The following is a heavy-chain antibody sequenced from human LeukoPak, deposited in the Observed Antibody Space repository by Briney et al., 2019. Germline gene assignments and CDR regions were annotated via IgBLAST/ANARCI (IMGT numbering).Heavy chain of an antibody. Sequence: PGGSLRLSCAASGFTFSSYEMNWVRQAPGKGLEWVSYISSSGSTIYYADSVKGRFTISRDNAKNSLYLQMNSLRAEDTAVYYCARDSEQQLVENYYYYMDVWGKGTTVTVSS. J-gene: IGHJ6*03. D-gene: IGHD6-13*01. CDR1: GFTFSSYE. V-gene: IGHV3-48*03. CDR3: ARDSEQQLVENYYYYMDV. CDR2: ISSSGSTI.